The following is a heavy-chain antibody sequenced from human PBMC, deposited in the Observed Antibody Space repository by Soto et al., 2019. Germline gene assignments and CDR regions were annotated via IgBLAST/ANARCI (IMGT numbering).Heavy chain of an antibody. Sequence: SETLSLTCTVSGGSISSGDYYWSWIRQPPGKGLEWIGYIYYSGSTYYNPSLKSRVTISVDTSKNQFPLKLSSVTAADTAVYYCARGGSGSYYFDYWGQGTLVTVSS. CDR2: IYYSGST. CDR1: GGSISSGDYY. V-gene: IGHV4-30-4*01. J-gene: IGHJ4*02. CDR3: ARGGSGSYYFDY. D-gene: IGHD3-10*01.